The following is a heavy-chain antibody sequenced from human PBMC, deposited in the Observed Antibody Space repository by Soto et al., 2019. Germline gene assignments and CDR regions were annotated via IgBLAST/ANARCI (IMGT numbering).Heavy chain of an antibody. V-gene: IGHV4-31*02. CDR2: ISYSGTT. J-gene: IGHJ3*02. Sequence: WTWIRQFPGKGLEGSGYISYSGTTYYIPSLESRVTISADTSENHFSLKLISVTAADTAVYYCAREVLGTDQFFDIWGQGTMVTVSS. CDR3: AREVLGTDQFFDI. D-gene: IGHD7-27*01.